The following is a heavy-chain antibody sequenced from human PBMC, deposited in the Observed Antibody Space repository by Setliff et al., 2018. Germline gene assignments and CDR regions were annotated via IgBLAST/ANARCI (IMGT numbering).Heavy chain of an antibody. J-gene: IGHJ4*02. D-gene: IGHD5-18*01. CDR3: ARGGVDTAMVYYFDY. Sequence: SETLSLTCTVSGGSISSHYWSWIRQPPGKGLEWIGSIYYSGSTNYNPSLKSRVTISVGTSKNQFSLKLSSVTAADTAVYYCARGGVDTAMVYYFDYWGQGTLVTVSS. V-gene: IGHV4-59*11. CDR1: GGSISSHY. CDR2: IYYSGST.